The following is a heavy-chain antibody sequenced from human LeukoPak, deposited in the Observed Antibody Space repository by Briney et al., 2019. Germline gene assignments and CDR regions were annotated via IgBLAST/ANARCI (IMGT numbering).Heavy chain of an antibody. D-gene: IGHD5/OR15-5a*01. CDR2: ITTGDGNT. CDR1: GFTFSSYT. CDR3: AKYAPPSTMVTRFFDY. V-gene: IGHV3-23*01. Sequence: SGGSLRLSCTASGFTFSSYTMTWVRQAPGKGLKWVSTITTGDGNTYYADSVKGRFTVSRDDSKNTLYLQMNSLRAEDTAVYYCAKYAPPSTMVTRFFDYWGQGTLVTVSS. J-gene: IGHJ4*02.